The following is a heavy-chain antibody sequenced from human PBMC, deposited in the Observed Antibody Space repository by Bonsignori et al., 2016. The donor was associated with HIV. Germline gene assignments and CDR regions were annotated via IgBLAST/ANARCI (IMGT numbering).Heavy chain of an antibody. CDR3: ASGTTEREERFDF. CDR2: IKKDESEK. Sequence: WIRQPPGKGLEWVANIKKDESEKYYVDSVKGRFTISRDNAKNSVYLQMNSLRVEDTGVYYCASGTTEREERFDFWGQGTLVTVSS. J-gene: IGHJ4*02. D-gene: IGHD4-11*01. V-gene: IGHV3-7*01.